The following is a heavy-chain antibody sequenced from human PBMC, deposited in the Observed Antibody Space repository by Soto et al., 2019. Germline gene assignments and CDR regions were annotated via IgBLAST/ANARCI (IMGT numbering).Heavy chain of an antibody. Sequence: SETLSLTCTVSGGSISSYYWSRIRQPPGKGLEWIGNIYYSGSTNYNPSLKSRVTISVDTSKNQFSLKLSSVTAADTAVYYCARERYYGMDVWGQGTTVTVSS. J-gene: IGHJ6*02. V-gene: IGHV4-59*01. CDR3: ARERYYGMDV. CDR1: GGSISSYY. CDR2: IYYSGST.